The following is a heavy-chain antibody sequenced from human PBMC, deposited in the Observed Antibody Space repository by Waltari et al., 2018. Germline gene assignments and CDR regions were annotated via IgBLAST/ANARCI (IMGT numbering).Heavy chain of an antibody. D-gene: IGHD4-17*01. CDR1: GFSLSTSGVG. CDR3: AHLTTSLMRFDY. V-gene: IGHV2-5*01. CDR2: IYWNDDK. J-gene: IGHJ4*02. Sequence: QITLKESGPTLVKPTQTLTLTCTFSGFSLSTSGVGVGWTRQPPGKALEWLALIYWNDDKRYSPSLKSSLTITKDTSKNQVVLTMTNMDPVDTATYYWAHLTTSLMRFDYWGQGTLVTVSS.